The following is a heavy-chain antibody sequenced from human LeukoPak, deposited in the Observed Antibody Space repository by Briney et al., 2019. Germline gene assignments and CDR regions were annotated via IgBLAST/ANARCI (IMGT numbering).Heavy chain of an antibody. D-gene: IGHD6-19*01. CDR3: AAAPSYSSGWYHFDY. V-gene: IGHV1-58*02. CDR1: GFTFTSSA. Sequence: SVKVSCKASGFTFTSSAMQWVRQARGQRLEWIGWIVVGSGNTNYAQKLQERVTITRDMSTSTAYMELSSLRSEDTAVYYCAAAPSYSSGWYHFDYWGQGTLFTVSS. J-gene: IGHJ4*02. CDR2: IVVGSGNT.